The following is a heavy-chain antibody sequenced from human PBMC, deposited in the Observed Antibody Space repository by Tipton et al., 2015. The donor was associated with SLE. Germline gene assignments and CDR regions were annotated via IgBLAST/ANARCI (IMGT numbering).Heavy chain of an antibody. J-gene: IGHJ4*02. V-gene: IGHV4-34*01. Sequence: TLSLTCTVSGGSFSGYYWSWIRQPPGKGLEWIGEINHSGSTNYNPSLKSRVTISVDTSKNQFSLKLSSVTAADTAVYYCASLFYGDFAYYFDYWGQGALVTVSS. CDR1: GGSFSGYY. CDR3: ASLFYGDFAYYFDY. CDR2: INHSGST. D-gene: IGHD4-17*01.